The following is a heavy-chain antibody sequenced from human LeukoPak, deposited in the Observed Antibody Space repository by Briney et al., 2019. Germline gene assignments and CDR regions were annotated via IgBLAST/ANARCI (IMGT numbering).Heavy chain of an antibody. V-gene: IGHV4-39*01. CDR3: AGEARGTYTIDY. J-gene: IGHJ4*02. CDR2: TFHSGST. Sequence: SETLPLTCTVSGGSISSNSYYWGWIRQPPGKGLEWIGSTFHSGSTYYNPSLKSRVTISVDTSKNQFSLRLSSVTAEDTAVYFCAGEARGTYTIDYWGQGTLVTVSS. CDR1: GGSISSNSYY. D-gene: IGHD1-26*01.